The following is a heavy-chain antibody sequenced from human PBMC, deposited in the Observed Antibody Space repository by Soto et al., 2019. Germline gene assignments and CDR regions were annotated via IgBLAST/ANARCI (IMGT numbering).Heavy chain of an antibody. D-gene: IGHD1-1*01. CDR2: INPNSGGT. CDR3: AREPATANAEGVDC. V-gene: IGHV1-2*02. J-gene: IGHJ4*02. Sequence: ASVKVSCKASGYTFSDYYIHWVRQAPGQGLEWMGWINPNSGGTKYAPKFQGGVTMTRDTSITTAYMELSRLRSGDTAVYYCAREPATANAEGVDCWGQGTLVTVTS. CDR1: GYTFSDYY.